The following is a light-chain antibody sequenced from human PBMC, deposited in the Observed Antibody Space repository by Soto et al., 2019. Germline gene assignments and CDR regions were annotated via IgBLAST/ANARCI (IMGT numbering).Light chain of an antibody. CDR2: DNN. CDR1: SSNIENNF. Sequence: QSVLTQPPSVSAAPGQKVIISCSGSSSNIENNFVSWYQQLPGTAPKLLIFDNNKRPSGIPDRFSGSKSGTSATLGITGLPTGDEADYYCVAWDTSLTTTVLFGGGTKLTVL. V-gene: IGLV1-51*01. CDR3: VAWDTSLTTTVL. J-gene: IGLJ2*01.